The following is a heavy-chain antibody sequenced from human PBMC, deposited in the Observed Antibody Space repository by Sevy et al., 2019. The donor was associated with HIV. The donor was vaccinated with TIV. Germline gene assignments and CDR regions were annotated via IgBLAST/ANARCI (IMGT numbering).Heavy chain of an antibody. V-gene: IGHV3-48*03. CDR1: GFTFSSYE. Sequence: GGSLRLSCAASGFTFSSYEMNWVRQAPGKGLEWVSYISSSGSTIYYADSVKGRFTISRDNAKNSLYLQMNSLRAEDTAVYYCAREKACSGGSCYSFRXWGQGTLVTVSS. CDR3: AREKACSGGSCYSFRX. CDR2: ISSSGSTI. J-gene: IGHJ4*02. D-gene: IGHD2-15*01.